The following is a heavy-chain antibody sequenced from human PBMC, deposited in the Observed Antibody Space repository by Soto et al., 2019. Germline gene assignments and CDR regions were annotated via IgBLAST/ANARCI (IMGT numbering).Heavy chain of an antibody. CDR3: ARGAYSGSYSDYFDY. Sequence: AASVKVSCKASGYTFTSYGISWVRQAPGQGLEWMGWISAYNGNTNYAQKLQGRVTMTTDTSTSTAYMELRSLRSDDTAVYYCARGAYSGSYSDYFDYWGQGTLVTVSS. D-gene: IGHD1-26*01. J-gene: IGHJ4*02. V-gene: IGHV1-18*04. CDR1: GYTFTSYG. CDR2: ISAYNGNT.